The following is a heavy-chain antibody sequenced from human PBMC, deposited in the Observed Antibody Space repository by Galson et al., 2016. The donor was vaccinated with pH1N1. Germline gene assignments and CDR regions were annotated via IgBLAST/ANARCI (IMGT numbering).Heavy chain of an antibody. CDR3: ARETTISGVVMDFDS. CDR1: GFTFSSHW. D-gene: IGHD3-3*01. J-gene: IGHJ4*02. V-gene: IGHV3-74*01. Sequence: SLRLSCAASGFTFSSHWMHWVRHAPGKGLVWVSRINGDGSSTSYADSVKGRFTISRDNARNTLYLQMDSLSAEDTAVYYCARETTISGVVMDFDSWGQGTQVTVSS. CDR2: INGDGSST.